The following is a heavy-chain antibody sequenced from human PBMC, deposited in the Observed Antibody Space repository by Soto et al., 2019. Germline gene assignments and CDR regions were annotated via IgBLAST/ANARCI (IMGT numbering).Heavy chain of an antibody. V-gene: IGHV3-48*01. J-gene: IGHJ4*02. D-gene: IGHD2-15*01. CDR1: GFTFSSYH. CDR2: ISASSSTI. CDR3: ARDELVTSHFDN. Sequence: EVHLVESGGGLVQPGGSLRLSCAASGFTFSSYHMNWVRQTPGKGLQWLSYISASSSTIFYADSVRGRFTISRDNAKNSLYLQMNSLRAEDTAVYYCARDELVTSHFDNWGQGTLVTVSS.